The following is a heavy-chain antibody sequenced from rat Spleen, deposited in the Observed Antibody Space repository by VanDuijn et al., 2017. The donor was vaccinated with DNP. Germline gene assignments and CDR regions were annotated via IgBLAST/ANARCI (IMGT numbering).Heavy chain of an antibody. J-gene: IGHJ4*01. CDR2: IRSGGTRT. V-gene: IGHV5-7*01. D-gene: IGHD1-12*01. Sequence: EVQLVESGGGLVQPGRSLKLSCAASGFTFSDYYLAWVRQAPKQGLEWVATIRSGGTRTYYSASVKGRFTISRDDAKSSLYLQMDSLRSEDTATYYCARHRTIMPYYYVMDAWGQGASVTVSS. CDR1: GFTFSDYY. CDR3: ARHRTIMPYYYVMDA.